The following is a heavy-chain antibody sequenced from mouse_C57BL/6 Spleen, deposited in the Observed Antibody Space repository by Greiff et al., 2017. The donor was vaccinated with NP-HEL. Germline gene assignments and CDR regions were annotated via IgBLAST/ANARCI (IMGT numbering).Heavy chain of an antibody. Sequence: QVQLQQPGAELVKPGASVKLSCKASGYTFTSYWMHWVKQRPGQGLEWIGMIHPNSGSTNYNEKFKSKATLTVDKSSSTAYMQLSSLTSEDSAVYYCARSVYYDYDWYFDVWGTGTTVTVSS. J-gene: IGHJ1*03. V-gene: IGHV1-64*01. CDR3: ARSVYYDYDWYFDV. CDR1: GYTFTSYW. D-gene: IGHD2-4*01. CDR2: IHPNSGST.